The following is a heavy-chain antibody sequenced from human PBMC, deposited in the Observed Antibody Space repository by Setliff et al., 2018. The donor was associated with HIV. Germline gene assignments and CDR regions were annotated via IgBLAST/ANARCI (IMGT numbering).Heavy chain of an antibody. J-gene: IGHJ4*02. D-gene: IGHD1-26*01. V-gene: IGHV3-74*01. CDR1: GFTFSNHW. CDR2: INYHGSDI. Sequence: GGSLRLSCVGSGFTFSNHWMQWVRQAPGKGLVWVSRINYHGSDISYADSVKGRFTIPRDNAKNTVYLQMNNLRDEDTAVYFCVRDGVGTTPFDYWGQGSLVTVSS. CDR3: VRDGVGTTPFDY.